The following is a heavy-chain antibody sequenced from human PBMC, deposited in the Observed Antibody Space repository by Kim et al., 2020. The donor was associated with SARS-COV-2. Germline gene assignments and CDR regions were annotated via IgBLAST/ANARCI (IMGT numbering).Heavy chain of an antibody. CDR2: ISYSGHT. V-gene: IGHV4-31*03. CDR3: ARHRDAYDNIDY. Sequence: SETLSLTCTVSGDSISSDDYYWTWVRQHPGKGLEWIGYISYSGHTYYNPSLKSRLTMSVDTSKNQFSLKLSSVTAADTAVYYCARHRDAYDNIDYWGQGT. D-gene: IGHD3-9*01. J-gene: IGHJ4*02. CDR1: GDSISSDDYY.